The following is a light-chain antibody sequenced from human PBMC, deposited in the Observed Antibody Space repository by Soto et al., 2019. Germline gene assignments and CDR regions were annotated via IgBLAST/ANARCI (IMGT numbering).Light chain of an antibody. V-gene: IGKV4-1*01. CDR3: LQHNSYPPT. CDR2: WAS. CDR1: QSVLYSSNNKNY. Sequence: DIVMTQSPDSLAVSLGERATINCKSSQSVLYSSNNKNYLAWYQQKPGQPPKLLIYWASTRESGVPDRFSGSGSGTDFTLTISSLQPEDFATYYCLQHNSYPPTFGQGTKVEIK. J-gene: IGKJ1*01.